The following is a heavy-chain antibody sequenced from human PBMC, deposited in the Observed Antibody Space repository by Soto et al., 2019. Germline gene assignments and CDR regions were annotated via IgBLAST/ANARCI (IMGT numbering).Heavy chain of an antibody. Sequence: PGGSLRLSCVASGFTFNSYAMSWVRQAPGKGLEWASAISGSGGSTYYADSVKGRFTISRDNSKNTLYLQMNSLRAEDTAVYYCAKARAYYYDSSALGDYWGQGTLVTVSS. V-gene: IGHV3-23*01. J-gene: IGHJ4*02. CDR1: GFTFNSYA. D-gene: IGHD3-22*01. CDR2: ISGSGGST. CDR3: AKARAYYYDSSALGDY.